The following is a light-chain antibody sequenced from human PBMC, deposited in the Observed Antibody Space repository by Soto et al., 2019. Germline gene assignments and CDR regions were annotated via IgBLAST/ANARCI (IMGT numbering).Light chain of an antibody. Sequence: EIVLTQSPGTLSLSPGVRATLSCRASQTVSSSYLAWSQQKPGQAPRPLIYGASNRPTGVPDRFSGTGSGTDFTLTISRLEPEDFAVYYCHLYGTSPLFTFGQGTKLEIK. V-gene: IGKV3-20*01. J-gene: IGKJ2*01. CDR2: GAS. CDR1: QTVSSSY. CDR3: HLYGTSPLFT.